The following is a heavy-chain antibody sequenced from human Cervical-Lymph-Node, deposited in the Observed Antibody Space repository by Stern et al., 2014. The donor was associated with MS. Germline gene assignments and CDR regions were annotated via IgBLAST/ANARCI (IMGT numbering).Heavy chain of an antibody. Sequence: EVQLVESGAEGKKPGESLKISCKASGYSFTTYWIGWVRQMPGKGLEWMGIIYPGDSDTRYSPSFQGQVTISADKSISTAYLQWSSLKASDTAMYYCARRLCSGGSCYDYWGQGTLVTVSS. V-gene: IGHV5-51*01. J-gene: IGHJ4*02. CDR1: GYSFTTYW. D-gene: IGHD2-15*01. CDR2: IYPGDSDT. CDR3: ARRLCSGGSCYDY.